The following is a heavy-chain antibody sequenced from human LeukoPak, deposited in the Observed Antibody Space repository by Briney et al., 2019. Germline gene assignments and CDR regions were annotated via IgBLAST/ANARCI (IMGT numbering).Heavy chain of an antibody. CDR2: IDCDDDK. CDR1: GFSLSTSGMC. CDR3: ARIRLGESSYYFDY. V-gene: IGHV2-70*11. D-gene: IGHD3-16*02. J-gene: IGHJ4*02. Sequence: SGPTLVYPTQTLTLTCTFSGFSLSTSGMCVSWIRQPPVKALESLARIDCDDDKYHSTSLKTRLTIPKDTSNNQVVLTMTNMDPVDRAPYYCARIRLGESSYYFDYWRQGTLVSVSS.